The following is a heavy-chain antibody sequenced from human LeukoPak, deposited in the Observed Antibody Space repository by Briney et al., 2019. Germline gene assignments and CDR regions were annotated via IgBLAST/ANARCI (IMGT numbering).Heavy chain of an antibody. CDR1: GGSISSFY. J-gene: IGHJ4*02. CDR2: ISSGSTNT. CDR3: GRDVVVAAYFDY. Sequence: LSLTCTVSGGSISSFYWSWIRQAPGKGLEWISYISSGSTNTNYADSVKGRFTISRDNVKNLLYLQMNSLRAEDTAVYYCGRDVVVAAYFDYWGQGTLVTVSS. V-gene: IGHV3-11*06. D-gene: IGHD2-15*01.